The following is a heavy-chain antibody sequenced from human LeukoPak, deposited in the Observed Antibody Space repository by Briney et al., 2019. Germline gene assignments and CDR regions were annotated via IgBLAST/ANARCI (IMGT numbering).Heavy chain of an antibody. Sequence: SVKVSCKASGGTFSSYAISWVRQAPGQGLEWMGGIIPIFGTANYAQKFQGRVTITADESTSTAYMELSSLRSEDTAVYYCARVGCSSTSCDLDFYYYYMDVWGKGTTVTVSS. CDR2: IIPIFGTA. CDR3: ARVGCSSTSCDLDFYYYYMDV. J-gene: IGHJ6*03. CDR1: GGTFSSYA. D-gene: IGHD2-2*01. V-gene: IGHV1-69*13.